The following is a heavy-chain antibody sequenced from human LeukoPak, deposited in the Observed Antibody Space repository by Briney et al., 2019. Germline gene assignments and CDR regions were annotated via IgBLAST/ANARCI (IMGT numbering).Heavy chain of an antibody. V-gene: IGHV4-4*02. D-gene: IGHD3-22*01. CDR3: ARDGYYDSSGYRDPNLNWFDP. CDR1: GFTFSNAW. Sequence: GSLRLSCAASGFTFSNAWMSWVRQPPGKGLEWIGEINHSGSTNYNPSLKSRVTISVDTSKNQFSLKLSSVTAADTAVYYCARDGYYDSSGYRDPNLNWFDPWGQGTLVTVSS. J-gene: IGHJ5*02. CDR2: INHSGST.